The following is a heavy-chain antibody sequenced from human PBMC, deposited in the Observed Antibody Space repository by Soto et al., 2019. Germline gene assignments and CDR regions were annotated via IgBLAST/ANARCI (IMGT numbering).Heavy chain of an antibody. D-gene: IGHD3-10*01. J-gene: IGHJ6*02. V-gene: IGHV4-61*01. CDR3: ARDSTGGMDV. Sequence: QVQLQESGPGLVKPSETLSLTCTVYGGSVSSGSYYWSWIRQPPGKGLEWIGYIYYSGSTNYNPSLKSRVTISVDTSKNQFSLKLSSVTAADTAVYYCARDSTGGMDVWGQGTTVTVSS. CDR2: IYYSGST. CDR1: GGSVSSGSYY.